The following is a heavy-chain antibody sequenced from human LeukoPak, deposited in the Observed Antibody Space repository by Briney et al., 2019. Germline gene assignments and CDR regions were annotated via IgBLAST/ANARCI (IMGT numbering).Heavy chain of an antibody. CDR2: INPNSGGT. Sequence: ASVKVSCKASGCTFTGYYMHWVRQAPGQGLEWMGRINPNSGGTNYAQKFQGRVTMTRDTSISTAYMELSRLRSDDTAVYYCAREGSGDSSGYFPLDYWGQGTLVTVSS. J-gene: IGHJ4*02. D-gene: IGHD3-22*01. V-gene: IGHV1-2*06. CDR1: GCTFTGYY. CDR3: AREGSGDSSGYFPLDY.